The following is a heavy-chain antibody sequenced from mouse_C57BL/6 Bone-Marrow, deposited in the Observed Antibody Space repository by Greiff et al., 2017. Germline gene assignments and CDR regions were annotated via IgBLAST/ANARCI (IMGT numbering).Heavy chain of an antibody. CDR1: GYTFTSYW. CDR2: IDPSDSYT. CDR3: ARDYTLDAMDY. Sequence: VQLQQPGAELVMPGASVKLSCKASGYTFTSYWMHWVKQRPGQGLEWIGEIDPSDSYTNYNQKFKGKSTLTVDKSSSTAYMQLSSLTSEDSAVYYCARDYTLDAMDYWGQGTSVTVSS. V-gene: IGHV1-69*01. J-gene: IGHJ4*01. D-gene: IGHD2-12*01.